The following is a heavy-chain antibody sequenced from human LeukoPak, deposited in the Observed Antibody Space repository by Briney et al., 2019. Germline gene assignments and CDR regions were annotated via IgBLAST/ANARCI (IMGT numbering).Heavy chain of an antibody. Sequence: ASVKVSCKASGYTFTGYYMHWVRQAPGQGLEWMGWINPNSGGTNYAQKFQGRVTMTRDTSISTAYMELSRLRSDDTAVYYCAREGYYDSSGYYYKALDYWGQGTLVTVSS. V-gene: IGHV1-2*02. CDR2: INPNSGGT. J-gene: IGHJ4*02. D-gene: IGHD3-22*01. CDR1: GYTFTGYY. CDR3: AREGYYDSSGYYYKALDY.